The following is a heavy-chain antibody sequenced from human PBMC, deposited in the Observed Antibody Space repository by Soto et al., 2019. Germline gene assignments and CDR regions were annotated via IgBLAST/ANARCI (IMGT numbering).Heavy chain of an antibody. J-gene: IGHJ6*02. Sequence: QVQLVQSGAEVKKPGSSVKVSCKASGGTFNSYAFSWLRQAPGQGLEWMGGIIPIFGTAKYAQKFQGRVTITADESTNTAYMELSSLRSEDTAVYYCAREEAVGSSWGYYYGMDVWGQGTTVTVAS. D-gene: IGHD6-13*01. CDR1: GGTFNSYA. CDR3: AREEAVGSSWGYYYGMDV. V-gene: IGHV1-69*12. CDR2: IIPIFGTA.